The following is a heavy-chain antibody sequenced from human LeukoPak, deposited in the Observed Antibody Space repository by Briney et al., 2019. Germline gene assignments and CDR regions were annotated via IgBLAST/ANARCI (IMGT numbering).Heavy chain of an antibody. CDR1: GFTFSDYY. CDR3: ARLYYYDSSGYYNDY. CDR2: ISSSGSTI. Sequence: GGSLRLSCAASGFTFSDYYMSWIRQAPGKGLEWVSYISSSGSTIYYADSVKGRFTISRDNAKNSLYLQMNCLRAEDTAVYYCARLYYYDSSGYYNDYWGQGTLVTVSS. J-gene: IGHJ4*02. V-gene: IGHV3-11*01. D-gene: IGHD3-22*01.